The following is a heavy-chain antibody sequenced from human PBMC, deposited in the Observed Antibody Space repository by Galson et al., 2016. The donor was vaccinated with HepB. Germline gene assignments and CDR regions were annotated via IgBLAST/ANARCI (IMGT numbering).Heavy chain of an antibody. CDR1: GFTFNNAW. J-gene: IGHJ6*02. CDR2: IKSKTDGGTT. CDR3: STSSLFEWELLLGGDYYGLAV. D-gene: IGHD1-26*01. Sequence: SLRLSCAASGFTFNNAWMNWVRQAPGKGLEWVGRIKSKTDGGTTDYAAPVEGRFTISRDDSKNTLYLQMNSRKTEDIAVYYCSTSSLFEWELLLGGDYYGLAVWGQGTTVTVSS. V-gene: IGHV3-15*01.